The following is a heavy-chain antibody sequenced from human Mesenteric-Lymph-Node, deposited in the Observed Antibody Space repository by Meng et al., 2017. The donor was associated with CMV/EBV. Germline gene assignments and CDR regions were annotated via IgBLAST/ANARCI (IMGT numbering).Heavy chain of an antibody. CDR1: GGSISSSNYY. CDR2: IYESGST. Sequence: SETLSLTCTVSGGSISSSNYYWVWIRQPPGKGLEWIGTIYESGSTYYNPSLKSRVTISVDTSKNQFSLKLSSVTAADTAVYYCARGNPWQALDYWGQGTLVTVSS. CDR3: ARGNPWQALDY. V-gene: IGHV4-39*01. D-gene: IGHD1-14*01. J-gene: IGHJ4*02.